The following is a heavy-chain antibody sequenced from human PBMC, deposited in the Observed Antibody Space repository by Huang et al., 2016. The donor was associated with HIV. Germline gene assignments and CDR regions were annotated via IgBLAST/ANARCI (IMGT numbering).Heavy chain of an antibody. CDR1: GGSFSDYY. D-gene: IGHD3-10*01. Sequence: VQLQQWGTGLLKPSETLSLTCAVYGGSFSDYYWSWIRQPPGKGLEWIGEINNSGNPNYTPSLKSRVAISIDTSKGQFSRSRTSGTAADTAVYPWARVPPRRVFRGIIISSYFLDYWGQGTLFTFAS. CDR3: ARVPPRRVFRGIIISSYFLDY. CDR2: INNSGNP. J-gene: IGHJ4*02. V-gene: IGHV4-34*01.